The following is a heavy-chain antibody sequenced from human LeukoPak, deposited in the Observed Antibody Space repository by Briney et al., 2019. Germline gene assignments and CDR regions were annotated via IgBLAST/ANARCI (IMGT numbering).Heavy chain of an antibody. CDR3: ARGGYYYDSSGYYYPFDY. CDR1: GGSITSGDYY. D-gene: IGHD3-22*01. Sequence: PSETLSLTCTVSGGSITSGDYYWSWIRQPPGKGLERIGYIYYSGSTYYNPSLKSRVTMSVDTSNNQFSLRLISVTAADTAVYYCARGGYYYDSSGYYYPFDYWGQGTLVTVSS. J-gene: IGHJ4*02. V-gene: IGHV4-30-4*08. CDR2: IYYSGST.